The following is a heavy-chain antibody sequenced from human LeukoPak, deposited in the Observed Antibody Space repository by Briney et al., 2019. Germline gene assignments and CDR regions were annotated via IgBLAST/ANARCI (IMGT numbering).Heavy chain of an antibody. Sequence: PGGSLRLSCSASGFTFSSYAMHWVRQAPGKGLEYVSAISSNGGSTYYADSVKGRFTISRDNSKNTLYLQMSSLRAEDTAVYYCVKDPQLLWFGEPDAFDIWGQGTMVTVSS. CDR1: GFTFSSYA. V-gene: IGHV3-64D*06. D-gene: IGHD3-10*01. CDR3: VKDPQLLWFGEPDAFDI. CDR2: ISSNGGST. J-gene: IGHJ3*02.